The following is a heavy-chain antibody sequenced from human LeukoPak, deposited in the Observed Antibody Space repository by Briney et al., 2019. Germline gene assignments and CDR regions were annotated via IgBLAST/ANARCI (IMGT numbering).Heavy chain of an antibody. D-gene: IGHD3-10*01. CDR1: GGTFGSYA. Sequence: GASVKVSCKASGGTFGSYAISWVRQAPGQGLEWMGRIIPILGIANYAQKFQGRVTITADKSTSTAYMELSSLRSEDTAVYYCARFQRVRGVIIPLWDDAFDIWGQGTMVTVSS. V-gene: IGHV1-69*04. CDR2: IIPILGIA. J-gene: IGHJ3*02. CDR3: ARFQRVRGVIIPLWDDAFDI.